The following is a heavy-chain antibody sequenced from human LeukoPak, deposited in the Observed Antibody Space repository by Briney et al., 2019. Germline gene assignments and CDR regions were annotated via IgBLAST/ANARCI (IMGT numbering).Heavy chain of an antibody. CDR3: ASRTAAGVFDY. Sequence: PSETLSLTCTVSGGSISSYYWSRIRQPPGKGLEWIGYIYYSGSTNYSPSLKSRVTISVDTSRNQFSLKLSSVTAADTAVYYCASRTAAGVFDYWGQGTLVTVSS. CDR1: GGSISSYY. D-gene: IGHD6-13*01. V-gene: IGHV4-59*08. J-gene: IGHJ4*02. CDR2: IYYSGST.